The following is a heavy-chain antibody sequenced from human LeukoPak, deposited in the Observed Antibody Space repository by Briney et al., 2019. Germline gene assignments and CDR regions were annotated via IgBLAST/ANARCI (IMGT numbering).Heavy chain of an antibody. Sequence: PSETLSLTCTVSGVSISSSSYYWGWIRQPPGKGPEWIGSIYYSGSTYYNPSLKSRVTISVDTSKNQFSLKLSSVTAADTAVYYCARDAFPYSSGWSWETGFDYWGQGTLVTVSS. J-gene: IGHJ4*02. D-gene: IGHD6-19*01. V-gene: IGHV4-39*07. CDR1: GVSISSSSYY. CDR3: ARDAFPYSSGWSWETGFDY. CDR2: IYYSGST.